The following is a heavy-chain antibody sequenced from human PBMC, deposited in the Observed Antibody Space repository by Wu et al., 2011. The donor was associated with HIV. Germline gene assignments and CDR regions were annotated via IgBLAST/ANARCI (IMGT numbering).Heavy chain of an antibody. CDR2: VDPANGET. V-gene: IGHV1-24*01. D-gene: IGHD2-8*02. CDR1: GYTLTELS. Sequence: QVQLVQSGAEVKKPGASVKVSCEVSGYTLTELSMHWVRQAPGKGPEWMGLVDPANGETIYAEKFLGRVTMTADTSIDTAYMEMNSLTSEDTAVYYCTTDPRSNHCTVTSCYVDGFDPWGQGTLVTVSS. J-gene: IGHJ5*02. CDR3: TTDPRSNHCTVTSCYVDGFDP.